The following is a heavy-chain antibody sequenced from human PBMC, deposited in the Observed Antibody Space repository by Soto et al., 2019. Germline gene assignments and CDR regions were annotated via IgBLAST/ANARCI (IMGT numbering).Heavy chain of an antibody. V-gene: IGHV5-51*01. CDR3: VRHTNGYNPLDY. CDR1: GYIITSYW. J-gene: IGHJ4*02. D-gene: IGHD5-12*01. Sequence: PGESLKISCKGFGYIITSYWIGWVRQMPGKGLEWMGIIHPGYSDIRYSPSFEGLVTISADTSLDTAYLQWSSLKASDTAMYYCVRHTNGYNPLDYWGQGTPVTVSS. CDR2: IHPGYSDI.